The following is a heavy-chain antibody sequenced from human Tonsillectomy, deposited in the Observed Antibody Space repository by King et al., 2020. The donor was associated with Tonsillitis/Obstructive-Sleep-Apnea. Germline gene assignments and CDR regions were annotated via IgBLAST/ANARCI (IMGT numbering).Heavy chain of an antibody. CDR3: ARREGRASYWYFDL. D-gene: IGHD5-24*01. Sequence: HVQLQQWGAGLLKPSETLSLICAVYGGSFSGYYWSWFRQPPGKGLEWIGEINNSGSTNYNPSLKRRVPISLDTSKNQFSLRLNSVTAADTAVYYCARREGRASYWYFDLWGRGTPVTISS. CDR1: GGSFSGYY. V-gene: IGHV4-34*01. CDR2: INNSGST. J-gene: IGHJ2*01.